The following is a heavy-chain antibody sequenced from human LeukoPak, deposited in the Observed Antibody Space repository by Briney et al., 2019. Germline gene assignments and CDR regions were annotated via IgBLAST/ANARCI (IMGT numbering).Heavy chain of an antibody. J-gene: IGHJ4*02. Sequence: PGGSLRLSCAASGFSFSNYAMSWIRQAPGKGLEWVSAISGSGGSTYYADSVKGRFTISRDNSKNTLYLQMNSLRAEDTAVYYCAKGVSSWYLDYWGQGTLVTVSS. V-gene: IGHV3-23*01. CDR3: AKGVSSWYLDY. CDR2: ISGSGGST. CDR1: GFSFSNYA. D-gene: IGHD6-13*01.